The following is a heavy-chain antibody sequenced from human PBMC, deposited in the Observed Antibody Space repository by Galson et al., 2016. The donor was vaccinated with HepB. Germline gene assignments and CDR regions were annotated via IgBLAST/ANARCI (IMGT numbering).Heavy chain of an antibody. D-gene: IGHD6-19*01. CDR2: INQDGSEK. CDR3: AKCSRWVRDY. V-gene: IGHV3-7*03. Sequence: SLRLSCAASGFTFSSYWMNWVRQAPGKGLEWVANINQDGSEKNYVDSLEGRFTVPRDNAKNSLYLHINNLRAEDTAVYYCAKCSRWVRDYWGQGTLVTVSS. CDR1: GFTFSSYW. J-gene: IGHJ4*02.